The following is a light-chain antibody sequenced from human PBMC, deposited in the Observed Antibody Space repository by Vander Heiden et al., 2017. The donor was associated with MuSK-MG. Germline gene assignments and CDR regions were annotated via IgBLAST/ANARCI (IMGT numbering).Light chain of an antibody. CDR2: EGS. J-gene: IGLJ3*02. V-gene: IGLV2-23*01. CDR3: CSHTNSRPG. CDR1: SSDVGSYNL. Sequence: QSALTQPASVSGSPGQSITISCTGTSSDVGSYNLVSWYQHHPGKAPKLMIYEGSKRPAGVSNRFSGSKSGNTASLTISGLQAEDEADYYCCSHTNSRPGFGGGTKLTVV.